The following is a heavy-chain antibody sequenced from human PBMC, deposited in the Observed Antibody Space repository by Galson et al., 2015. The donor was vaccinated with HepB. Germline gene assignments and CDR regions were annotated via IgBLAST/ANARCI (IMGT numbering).Heavy chain of an antibody. Sequence: SLRLSYAASGFTFSSDWMDWIRQGPGKGLVWVSRINGDGSNTVYADSVKGRFTISRDNAKSTLYLQMNSLRVEDTAVYYCARPRGMGWFDPWGQGTLVTVSS. J-gene: IGHJ5*02. D-gene: IGHD2-8*01. CDR1: GFTFSSDW. V-gene: IGHV3-74*03. CDR2: INGDGSNT. CDR3: ARPRGMGWFDP.